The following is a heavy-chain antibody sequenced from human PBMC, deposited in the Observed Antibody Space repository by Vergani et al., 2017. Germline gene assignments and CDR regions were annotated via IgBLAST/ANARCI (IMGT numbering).Heavy chain of an antibody. CDR2: ISGSGGST. J-gene: IGHJ5*02. D-gene: IGHD6-13*01. V-gene: IGHV3-23*01. CDR3: AXEWSYTSTWYLGDWFDP. CDR1: GFTFSSYA. Sequence: EVQLLESGGGLVQPGGSLRLSCAASGFTFSSYAMSWVRQAPGKGLEWVSAISGSGGSTYYADSVKGRFTISRDNSKNTLYMQMNSLRAEDTAVYYCAXEWSYTSTWYLGDWFDPWGQGTLVTVSS.